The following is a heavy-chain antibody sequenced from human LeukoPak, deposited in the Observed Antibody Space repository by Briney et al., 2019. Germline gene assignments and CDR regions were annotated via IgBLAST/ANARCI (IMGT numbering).Heavy chain of an antibody. V-gene: IGHV4-31*03. J-gene: IGHJ3*02. CDR1: GGSISSGGHY. Sequence: SETLSLTCTVSGGSISSGGHYWSWIRQHPGKGLEWIGYIYYSGSTYYNPSLKSRVTISLDTSKHQSSLKLNSVTAADTAVYYCARHAYCGGDCFGGAFEIWGQGTMVTVSS. CDR2: IYYSGST. D-gene: IGHD2-21*02. CDR3: ARHAYCGGDCFGGAFEI.